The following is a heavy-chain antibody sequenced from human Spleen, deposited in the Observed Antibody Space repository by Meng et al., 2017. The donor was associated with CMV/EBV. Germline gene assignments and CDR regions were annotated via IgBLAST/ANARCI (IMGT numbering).Heavy chain of an antibody. Sequence: QVQLQELGPGLVEPSQTLSLTCTVSGGSMSSGNYYWSWIRQPPGKGLEWIGYIHHSGSAYYNPSLKSRVSISVDTSKNQFSLKLSSVTAADTAVYYCARVVTALWGYYFDYWGQGTLVTVSS. CDR2: IHHSGSA. D-gene: IGHD2-21*02. J-gene: IGHJ4*02. V-gene: IGHV4-30-4*01. CDR1: GGSMSSGNYY. CDR3: ARVVTALWGYYFDY.